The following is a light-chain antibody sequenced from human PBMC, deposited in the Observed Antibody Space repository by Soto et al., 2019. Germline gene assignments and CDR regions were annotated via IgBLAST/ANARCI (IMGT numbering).Light chain of an antibody. CDR2: DVN. J-gene: IGLJ2*01. CDR1: SSDVGGYNY. Sequence: QSVLTRPRSVSGSPGQSVTISCTGTSSDVGGYNYVSWYQQHPGKAPKLMIYDVNKRPSGVPDRFSGSKSGNTASLTISGLQAEDEADYYCCSYAGSYTVVFGGGTKLTVL. V-gene: IGLV2-11*01. CDR3: CSYAGSYTVV.